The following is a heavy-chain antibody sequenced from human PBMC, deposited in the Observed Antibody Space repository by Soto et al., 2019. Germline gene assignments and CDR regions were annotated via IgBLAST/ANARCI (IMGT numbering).Heavy chain of an antibody. D-gene: IGHD3-10*01. J-gene: IGHJ4*02. CDR1: GYTFSNYD. CDR3: AKVSRKGSAIDFDY. CDR2: VNPNNGDT. V-gene: IGHV1-8*01. Sequence: QVQLVQSGAELKKPGASVKVSCKASGYTFSNYDMNWVRQATGQRPEWIGWVNPNNGDTGYAQKFQGRVTLTTDISTTTAYMELTSLQSEDTAIYYCAKVSRKGSAIDFDYWGQGTLITVSS.